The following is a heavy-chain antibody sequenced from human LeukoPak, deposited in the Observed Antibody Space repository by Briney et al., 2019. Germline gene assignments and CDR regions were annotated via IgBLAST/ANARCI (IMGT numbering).Heavy chain of an antibody. CDR1: GASIRHYY. V-gene: IGHV4-59*01. CDR2: LYHSGSP. D-gene: IGHD1-20*01. Sequence: KPSETLSLTCTVSGASIRHYYWSWLRQPPGKRLEWIGNLYHSGSPNYNPSLKSRVTISIDTAKNQFSLRLRSVTAADTAVYYCATLTGTTYPYYFDFWGQATLVTVSS. CDR3: ATLTGTTYPYYFDF. J-gene: IGHJ4*02.